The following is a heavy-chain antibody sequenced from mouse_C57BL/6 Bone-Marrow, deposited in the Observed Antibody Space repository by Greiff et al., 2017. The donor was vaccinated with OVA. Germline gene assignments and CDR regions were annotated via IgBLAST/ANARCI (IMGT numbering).Heavy chain of an antibody. D-gene: IGHD3-2*02. CDR3: FLFLGSSGYGFAY. Sequence: VQLQQSGPELVKPGASVKLSCKASGYTFTSYDINWVKQRPGQGLAWIGWIYPRDGSTKYNEKFKGKATLTVDTSSSTAYMELHSLTSEDSAVYFCFLFLGSSGYGFAYWGQGTLVTVSA. CDR2: IYPRDGST. J-gene: IGHJ3*01. CDR1: GYTFTSYD. V-gene: IGHV1-85*01.